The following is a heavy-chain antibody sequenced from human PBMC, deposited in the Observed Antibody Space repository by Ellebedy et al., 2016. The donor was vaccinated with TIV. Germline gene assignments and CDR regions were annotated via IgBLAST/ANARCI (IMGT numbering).Heavy chain of an antibody. CDR1: GYTFTGYF. CDR3: ARDFAFDY. Sequence: ASVKVSCKASGYTFTGYFIHWVRQAPGQGLEWMGIINPSVGSASYAQKFQGRVTMTRDTSTRTLYMELSSLRSEDTAVYYCARDFAFDYWGQGTLVTVSS. V-gene: IGHV1-46*01. J-gene: IGHJ4*02. CDR2: INPSVGSA.